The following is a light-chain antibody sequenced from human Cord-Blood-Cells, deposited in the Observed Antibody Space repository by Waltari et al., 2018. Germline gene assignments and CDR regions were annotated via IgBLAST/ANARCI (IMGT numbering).Light chain of an antibody. Sequence: DIQMTQSPSSLSASVGDRVTITCRASQSISSYLNWYQQKPGKAPKLLIYAASSLQSGVTSMFSGSGSGTDFTLTISSLQPEDFATYYCQRSYSTPFTFGPGTKVDIK. CDR2: AAS. V-gene: IGKV1-39*01. CDR1: QSISSY. CDR3: QRSYSTPFT. J-gene: IGKJ3*01.